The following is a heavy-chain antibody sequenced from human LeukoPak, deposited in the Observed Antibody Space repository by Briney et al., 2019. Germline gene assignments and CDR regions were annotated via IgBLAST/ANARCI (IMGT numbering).Heavy chain of an antibody. CDR1: GFTFSSYG. D-gene: IGHD5-18*01. J-gene: IGHJ3*02. Sequence: GRSLRLSCAASGFTFSSYGMHWVRQAPGKGLEWVAVIWYDGSNKYYADSVKGRFTISRDNSKNTLYLQMNSLRAEDTAVYYCARDPRIHLWPGIDAFDIWGQGTMVTVSS. V-gene: IGHV3-33*01. CDR2: IWYDGSNK. CDR3: ARDPRIHLWPGIDAFDI.